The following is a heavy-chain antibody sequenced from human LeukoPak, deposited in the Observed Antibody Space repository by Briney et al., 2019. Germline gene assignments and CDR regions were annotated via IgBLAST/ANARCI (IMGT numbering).Heavy chain of an antibody. CDR3: AREGRNTMVRGVISDAFDI. Sequence: SETLSLTCTVSGGSISSYYWSWIRQPPGKGLEWIGYIYYSGSTNYNPSLKSRVTISVDTSKNQFSLKLSSVTAADTAVYYCAREGRNTMVRGVISDAFDIWGQGTMVTVSS. CDR2: IYYSGST. CDR1: GGSISSYY. D-gene: IGHD3-10*01. J-gene: IGHJ3*02. V-gene: IGHV4-59*01.